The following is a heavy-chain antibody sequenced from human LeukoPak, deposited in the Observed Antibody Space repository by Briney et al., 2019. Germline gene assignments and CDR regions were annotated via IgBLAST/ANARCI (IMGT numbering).Heavy chain of an antibody. CDR2: VYSSGSL. V-gene: IGHV4-39*07. Sequence: SETLSLTCTVSGGSINIRNYYWAWIRQPPGGQLEWIGSVYSSGSLYYNPSLKSRVTISVDTSKNQFSLRLSSVTAADTAVYYCARDWGVSARPGYMDVWGKGTTVTVSS. D-gene: IGHD6-6*01. J-gene: IGHJ6*03. CDR1: GGSINIRNYY. CDR3: ARDWGVSARPGYMDV.